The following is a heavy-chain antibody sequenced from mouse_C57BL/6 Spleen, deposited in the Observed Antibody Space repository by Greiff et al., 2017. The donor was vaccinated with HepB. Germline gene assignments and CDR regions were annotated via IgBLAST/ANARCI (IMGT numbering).Heavy chain of an antibody. CDR3: ATPLLWGYYYAMDY. V-gene: IGHV1-39*01. CDR1: GYSFTDYN. J-gene: IGHJ4*01. D-gene: IGHD2-1*01. CDR2: INPNYGTT. Sequence: EVQLQESGPELVKPGASVKISCKASGYSFTDYNMNWVKQSNGKSLEWIGVINPNYGTTSYNQKFKGKATLTVDQSSSTAYMQLNSLTSEDSAVYYCATPLLWGYYYAMDYWGQGTSVTVSS.